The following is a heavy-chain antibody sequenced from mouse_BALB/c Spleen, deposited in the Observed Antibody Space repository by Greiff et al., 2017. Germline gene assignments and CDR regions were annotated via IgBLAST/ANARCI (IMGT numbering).Heavy chain of an antibody. V-gene: IGHV3-2*02. D-gene: IGHD1-2*01. J-gene: IGHJ2*01. CDR3: ARSSHYYGFDY. Sequence: VQLKESGPGLVQPSQSLSITCTVTGYSITSDYAWNWIRQFPGNKLEWMGYISYSGSTSYNPSLKSRISITRDTSKNQFFLQLNSVTTEDTATYYCARSSHYYGFDYWGQGTTLTVSS. CDR1: GYSITSDYA. CDR2: ISYSGST.